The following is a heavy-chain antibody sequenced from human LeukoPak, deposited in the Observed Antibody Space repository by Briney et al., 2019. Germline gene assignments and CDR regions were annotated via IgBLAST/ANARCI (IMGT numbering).Heavy chain of an antibody. CDR3: AKDYYDSSGPVEYYYYSMDV. CDR2: ISWNSGSI. Sequence: LRLSCAAPGFTFDDYAMHWVRQAPGKGLEWVSGISWNSGSIGYADSVKGRFTISRDNAKNSLYLQMNSLRAEDTALYYCAKDYYDSSGPVEYYYYSMDVWGQGTTVTVSS. D-gene: IGHD3-22*01. J-gene: IGHJ6*02. V-gene: IGHV3-9*01. CDR1: GFTFDDYA.